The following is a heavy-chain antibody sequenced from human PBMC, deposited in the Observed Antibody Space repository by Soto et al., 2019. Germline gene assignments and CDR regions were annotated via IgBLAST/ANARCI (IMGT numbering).Heavy chain of an antibody. D-gene: IGHD3-22*01. J-gene: IGHJ4*02. V-gene: IGHV4-59*01. Sequence: PSETLSLTCAVSGGSISSYYWSWIRQPPGKGLEWIGYIYYSGSTNYNPSLKSRVTISVDTSKNQFSLKLSSVTPADTAVYYCARAPGTGSGYYSDYWGQGTLVTVSS. CDR2: IYYSGST. CDR1: GGSISSYY. CDR3: ARAPGTGSGYYSDY.